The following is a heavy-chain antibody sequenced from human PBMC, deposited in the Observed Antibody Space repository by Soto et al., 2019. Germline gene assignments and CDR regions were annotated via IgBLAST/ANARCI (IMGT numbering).Heavy chain of an antibody. CDR1: GASISSGDYY. V-gene: IGHV4-30-4*01. J-gene: IGHJ5*02. CDR2: IYHSGRT. CDR3: ARVHVTATSAYYPNWFDP. D-gene: IGHD3-22*01. Sequence: TLSLTWTGSGASISSGDYYWSWIRQPPGKGLEWIGYIYHSGRTYYNPSLKSRVTISVDTSRNQFSLTLSSVASAGTAVYYCARVHVTATSAYYPNWFDPWGQGTLVTVSS.